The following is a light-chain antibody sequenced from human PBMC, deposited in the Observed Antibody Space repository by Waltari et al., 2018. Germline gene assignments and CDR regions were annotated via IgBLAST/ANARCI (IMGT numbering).Light chain of an antibody. CDR1: SSYVGGYNH. V-gene: IGLV2-14*03. CDR2: DVS. CDR3: SSYTSSYVV. Sequence: QSALTQPASVSGSPGQSITISCTGTSSYVGGYNHVSWYQQHPGKAPKLMIYDVSNRPSGVSNRFSGSKSGNTASLTISGLQAEDEADYYCSSYTSSYVVFGGGTKLTVL. J-gene: IGLJ2*01.